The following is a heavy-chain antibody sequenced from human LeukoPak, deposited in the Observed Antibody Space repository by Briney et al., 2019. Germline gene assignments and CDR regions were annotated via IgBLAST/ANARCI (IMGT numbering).Heavy chain of an antibody. J-gene: IGHJ4*02. D-gene: IGHD2-21*01. CDR2: IYHSGST. Sequence: SETLSLTCTVSGYSISSGYYWGWIRQPPGKGLEWIGSIYHSGSTYYNPSLKSRVTIPVDTSKNQFSLKLSSVTAADTAVYYCARVSGDGGDPDYWGQGTLVTVSS. CDR3: ARVSGDGGDPDY. CDR1: GYSISSGYY. V-gene: IGHV4-38-2*02.